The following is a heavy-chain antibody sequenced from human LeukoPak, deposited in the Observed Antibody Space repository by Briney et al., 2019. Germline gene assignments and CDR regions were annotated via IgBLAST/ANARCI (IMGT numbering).Heavy chain of an antibody. V-gene: IGHV4-34*01. CDR1: GGSFSVYY. J-gene: IGHJ6*02. CDR3: ARGDIVVVPASWIYYYGMDV. Sequence: SETLSLTCAVYGGSFSVYYWIWLRQPPGKGLEWIGEINHSGSTNYNPSLKSRVTISVDTSKSQFYLKLISVTAADAAVYYCARGDIVVVPASWIYYYGMDVWGQGTTVTVSS. D-gene: IGHD2-2*01. CDR2: INHSGST.